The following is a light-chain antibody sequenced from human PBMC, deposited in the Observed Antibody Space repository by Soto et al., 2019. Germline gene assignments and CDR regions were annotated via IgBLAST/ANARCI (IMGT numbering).Light chain of an antibody. CDR2: DAS. V-gene: IGKV3-11*01. J-gene: IGKJ4*01. CDR3: QQRSNWLT. Sequence: EIVLTQSPATLSLSPGERATLSCRASQSVSSYLAWYQQKPGKAPRLLIYDASNRATGIPARFSGSGSGTDFTLTISSLEAEGFAVYYCQQRSNWLTFGGGTKVEIK. CDR1: QSVSSY.